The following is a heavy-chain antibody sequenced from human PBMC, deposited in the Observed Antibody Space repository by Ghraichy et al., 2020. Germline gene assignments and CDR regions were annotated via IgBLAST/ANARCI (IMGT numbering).Heavy chain of an antibody. D-gene: IGHD6-19*01. CDR2: HSSDGSHI. CDR1: GFTFTSFA. Sequence: GGSLRLSCAASGFTFTSFAIHWVRQTPGKGLEWVAVHSSDGSHIYYADSVRGRFTISRDNSKNVVSLQMSSLRVEDTALYYCARGYISVAGCFFDYWGQGPQVTVSS. V-gene: IGHV3-33*05. J-gene: IGHJ4*02. CDR3: ARGYISVAGCFFDY.